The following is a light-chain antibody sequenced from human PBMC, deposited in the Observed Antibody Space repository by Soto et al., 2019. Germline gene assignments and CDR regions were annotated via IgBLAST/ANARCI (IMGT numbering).Light chain of an antibody. CDR3: QHYEM. J-gene: IGKJ1*01. V-gene: IGKV3-20*01. CDR2: GAS. Sequence: EIVLTQSPGTLSLSPGERATISCGASQSVSSSYLAWYQQKPGQAPRLLIYGASSRATGIPDRFSGSGSGTDFTLTISRLEPEDFAVYYCQHYEMVGQGTKVDIK. CDR1: QSVSSSY.